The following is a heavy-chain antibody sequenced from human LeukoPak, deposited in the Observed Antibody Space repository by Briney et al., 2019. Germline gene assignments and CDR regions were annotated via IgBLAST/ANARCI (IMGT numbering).Heavy chain of an antibody. CDR3: AHRHRGVASDI. D-gene: IGHD2-15*01. J-gene: IGHJ3*02. CDR1: GFSLSTGRVG. Sequence: KESGPTLVKPTQTLRLTCTFSGFSLSTGRVGVGWIRQPPGKALEWLGVIYENDEKLYSSSLQNRLSITKDTSRNQVVLTMANMDPVDTAAYYCAHRHRGVASDIWGQGTMVTVSS. CDR2: IYENDEK. V-gene: IGHV2-5*01.